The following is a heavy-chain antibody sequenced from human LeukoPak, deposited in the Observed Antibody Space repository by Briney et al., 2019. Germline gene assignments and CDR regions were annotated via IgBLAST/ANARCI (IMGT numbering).Heavy chain of an antibody. CDR3: AREDPQTTVPEGMDV. CDR1: GGSISYYY. Sequence: SETLSLTCTVCGGSISYYYWSWIRKSPGKGKELNGNSCYSCSTNYNPSLNSRVTISVATSKNQFSLQLRSVTAADTAVDYCAREDPQTTVPEGMDVWGQGTTVTVSS. D-gene: IGHD4-17*01. V-gene: IGHV4-59*01. J-gene: IGHJ6*02. CDR2: SCYSCST.